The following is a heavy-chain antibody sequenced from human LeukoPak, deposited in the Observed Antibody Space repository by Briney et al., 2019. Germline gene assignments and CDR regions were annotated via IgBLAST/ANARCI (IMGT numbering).Heavy chain of an antibody. Sequence: GGSLRLSCAASGFTFSSYAMSWVRQAPGKGLGWVSAISGSGGSTYYADSVKGRFTISRDNSKNTLYLQMNSLRAEDTAVYYCAKATTTGLRGPSYYGMDVWGQGTTVTVSS. CDR1: GFTFSSYA. CDR2: ISGSGGST. J-gene: IGHJ6*02. CDR3: AKATTTGLRGPSYYGMDV. V-gene: IGHV3-23*01. D-gene: IGHD1-1*01.